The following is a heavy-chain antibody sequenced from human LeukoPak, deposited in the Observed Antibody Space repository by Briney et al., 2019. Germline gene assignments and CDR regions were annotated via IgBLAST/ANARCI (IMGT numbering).Heavy chain of an antibody. CDR3: LFCSGGSCYHDAFDI. V-gene: IGHV5-51*01. D-gene: IGHD2-15*01. CDR1: GYSFTSYW. J-gene: IGHJ3*02. Sequence: GESLKISCKGSGYSFTSYWIGWVRQMPGRGLEWMGFIYPGDSDTRYSTSFQGQVTISADKSISTAYLQWSSLKASDTAMYYCLFCSGGSCYHDAFDIWGQGTMVTVSS. CDR2: IYPGDSDT.